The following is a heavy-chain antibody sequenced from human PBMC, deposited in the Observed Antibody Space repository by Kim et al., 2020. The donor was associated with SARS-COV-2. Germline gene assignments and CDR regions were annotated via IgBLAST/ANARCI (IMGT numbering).Heavy chain of an antibody. CDR3: ARDIEEGYNFDYYGMDV. CDR2: ISAYNGNT. D-gene: IGHD1-1*01. V-gene: IGHV1-18*01. J-gene: IGHJ6*02. CDR1: GYTFTSYG. Sequence: ASVKVSCKASGYTFTSYGISWVRQAPGQGLEWMGWISAYNGNTNYVQHLQGRVTMTTDTSTTTAYMELRSLRSDDTAVYYCARDIEEGYNFDYYGMDVWGQGTTVTVSS.